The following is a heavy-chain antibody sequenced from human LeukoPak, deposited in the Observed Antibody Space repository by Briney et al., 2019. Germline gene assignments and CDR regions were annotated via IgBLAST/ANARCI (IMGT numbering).Heavy chain of an antibody. Sequence: QPGRSLRLSCAASGFTFSSFGMHWVRQAPGKGLEWVALIWYDGSNKYYADSVKGRFTISRDNSKNTLYLQMNSLRAEDTAVYYCARDETSGSYYYYFDSWGQGTLVTVSS. D-gene: IGHD1-26*01. CDR3: ARDETSGSYYYYFDS. J-gene: IGHJ4*02. V-gene: IGHV3-33*01. CDR2: IWYDGSNK. CDR1: GFTFSSFG.